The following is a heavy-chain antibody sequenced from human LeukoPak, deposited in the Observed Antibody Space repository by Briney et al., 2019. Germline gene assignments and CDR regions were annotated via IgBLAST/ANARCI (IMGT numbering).Heavy chain of an antibody. Sequence: ASVKVSCKASGYTFTTYAIHWVRQAPGQRLEWMGWINAGNGNTRFSRKFQGRVTITRDTSASTAYMELSSLRSEDTAVYYCAKYPGDFDYDSSSYYYGGQEPLVTVSS. D-gene: IGHD3-22*01. CDR2: INAGNGNT. J-gene: IGHJ4*02. CDR3: AKYPGDFDYDSSSYYY. V-gene: IGHV1-3*01. CDR1: GYTFTTYA.